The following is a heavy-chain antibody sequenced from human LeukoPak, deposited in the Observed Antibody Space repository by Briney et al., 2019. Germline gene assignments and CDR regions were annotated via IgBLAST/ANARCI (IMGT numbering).Heavy chain of an antibody. J-gene: IGHJ3*02. CDR1: GGSISSSSYY. D-gene: IGHD3-10*01. CDR3: ARWYYSGISNTDAFDI. V-gene: IGHV4-39*01. Sequence: NPSETLSLTCTVSGGSISSSSYYWGWIRQPPGKGLEWIGSIYYSGSTDDNPSLKSRVTISVDASKNKFSLKLSSVTAADTAVYYCARWYYSGISNTDAFDIWGQGTLVTVSS. CDR2: IYYSGST.